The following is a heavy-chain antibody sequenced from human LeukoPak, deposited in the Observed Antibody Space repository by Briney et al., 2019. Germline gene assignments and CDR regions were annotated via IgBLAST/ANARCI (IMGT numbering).Heavy chain of an antibody. CDR2: IYPGDSDT. CDR3: ARLVDSSSWPDI. Sequence: GESLKISCQSSGYTFTNYWIGWVRQMPGKGLEWMGIIYPGDSDTRYSLSFQGQVTISADKSIGTAFLQWSSLKASDTAMYYCARLVDSSSWPDIWGQGTLVTVSS. V-gene: IGHV5-51*01. D-gene: IGHD6-13*01. CDR1: GYTFTNYW. J-gene: IGHJ4*02.